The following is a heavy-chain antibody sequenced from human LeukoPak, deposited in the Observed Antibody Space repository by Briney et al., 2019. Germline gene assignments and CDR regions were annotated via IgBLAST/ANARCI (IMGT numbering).Heavy chain of an antibody. CDR1: GFTFDDYA. J-gene: IGHJ4*02. CDR2: ISWNSGSI. D-gene: IGHD6-19*01. Sequence: PGRSLRLSCAASGFTFDDYAMHWVRQAPGKGLEWVSGISWNSGSIGYADSVKGRFTISRDNAKNSLYLQMNSLRAEDTALYYCAKDIGYSSGSPYYFDYWGQGTLVTVSS. CDR3: AKDIGYSSGSPYYFDY. V-gene: IGHV3-9*01.